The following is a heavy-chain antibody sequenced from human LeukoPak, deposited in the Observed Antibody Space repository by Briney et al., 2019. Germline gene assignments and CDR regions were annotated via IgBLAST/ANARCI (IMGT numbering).Heavy chain of an antibody. CDR2: IYYSGST. Sequence: SETLSLTCTVSGGSISSYYWSWIREPPGKGLGWIGYIYYSGSTNYNPSLKSRVTISVDTSKNQFSLKLSSVTAADTAVYYCARRYCSSTSCYGRWYYFDYWGQGTLVTVSS. J-gene: IGHJ4*02. D-gene: IGHD2-2*01. CDR1: GGSISSYY. V-gene: IGHV4-59*01. CDR3: ARRYCSSTSCYGRWYYFDY.